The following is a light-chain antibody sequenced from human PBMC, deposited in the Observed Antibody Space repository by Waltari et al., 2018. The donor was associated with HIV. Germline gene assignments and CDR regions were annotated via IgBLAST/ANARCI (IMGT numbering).Light chain of an antibody. CDR3: QTYNGAPFA. J-gene: IGKJ4*01. Sequence: DIQMTQSPSSLSVSLGDRLTITCRARQGIRQYLSWYHYRTGERPKVLISCATVLQWGGSSRFSASGSGTDFSLTISSLRSEDVGTYYCQTYNGAPFAFGGGTKVEVK. CDR1: QGIRQY. CDR2: CAT. V-gene: IGKV1-27*01.